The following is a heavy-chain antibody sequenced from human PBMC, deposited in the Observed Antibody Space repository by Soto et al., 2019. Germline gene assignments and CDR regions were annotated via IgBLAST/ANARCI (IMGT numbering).Heavy chain of an antibody. CDR1: GGSISSGDYY. CDR2: IYYRGST. CDR3: ARDWGNREVVDAFHI. D-gene: IGHD3-16*01. V-gene: IGHV4-30-4*01. Sequence: QVQLQESGPGLVKPSQTLSLTCTVSGGSISSGDYYWSWIRQPPGKGLEWIGYIYYRGSTYHNPSLKSRVTISVDTSKNQLSLKLSSVTAADTAVYYCARDWGNREVVDAFHIWGQGTMVTVSS. J-gene: IGHJ3*02.